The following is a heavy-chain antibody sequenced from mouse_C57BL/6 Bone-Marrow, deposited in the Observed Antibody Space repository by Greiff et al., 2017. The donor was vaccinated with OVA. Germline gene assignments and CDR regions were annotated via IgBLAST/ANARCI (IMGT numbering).Heavy chain of an antibody. CDR3: ARMAPYFDV. J-gene: IGHJ1*03. Sequence: QVQLKESGAELVRPGTSVKMSCKASGYTFTNYWIGWAKQRPGHGLEWIGDIYPGGGYTNYNEKFKGKATLTADKSSSTAYMQFSSLTSEDSAIYYCARMAPYFDVWGTGTTVTVSS. V-gene: IGHV1-63*01. CDR2: IYPGGGYT. CDR1: GYTFTNYW.